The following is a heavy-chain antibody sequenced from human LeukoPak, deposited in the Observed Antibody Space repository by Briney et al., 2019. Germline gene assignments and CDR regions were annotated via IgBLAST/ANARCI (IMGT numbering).Heavy chain of an antibody. CDR2: ISGSGGST. Sequence: PGGSLRLSCAASGFTFSSYAMSWVRQALGKGLEWVSAISGSGGSTYYADSVKGRFTISRDNSKNTLYLQMNSLRAEDTAVYYCAKARMVKLEDTHGYYYYYGMDVWGQGTTVTVSS. V-gene: IGHV3-23*01. D-gene: IGHD3-10*01. CDR3: AKARMVKLEDTHGYYYYYGMDV. J-gene: IGHJ6*02. CDR1: GFTFSSYA.